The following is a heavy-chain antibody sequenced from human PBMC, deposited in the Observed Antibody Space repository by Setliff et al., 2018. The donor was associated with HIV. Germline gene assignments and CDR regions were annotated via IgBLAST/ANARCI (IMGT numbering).Heavy chain of an antibody. Sequence: ASVKVSCKTSGYAFTDYSIHWVRQAPGQGLEWVGRVNPDSRGTNYAQTFQGGVTMTRDTSVSTAYMELSRLTSDDTAVFYCARGVKGIATTGKYYFDYWGQGTLVTVSS. CDR1: GYAFTDYS. D-gene: IGHD6-13*01. CDR3: ARGVKGIATTGKYYFDY. V-gene: IGHV1-2*06. CDR2: VNPDSRGT. J-gene: IGHJ4*02.